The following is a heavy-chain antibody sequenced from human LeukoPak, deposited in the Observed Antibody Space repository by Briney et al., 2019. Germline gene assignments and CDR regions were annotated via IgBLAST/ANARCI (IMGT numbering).Heavy chain of an antibody. CDR1: GFTFSNYW. V-gene: IGHV3-7*01. J-gene: IGHJ6*02. D-gene: IGHD3-22*01. CDR2: MKQDGSEK. CDR3: ARGDSSGYYYYGLDV. Sequence: PGGSLRLSCAASGFTFSNYWKSWVRQAPGKGLEWVANMKQDGSEKYYVDSVKGRFTISRDNAKNSLYLQMNSLRAEDTGVYYCARGDSSGYYYYGLDVWGQGTTVTVSS.